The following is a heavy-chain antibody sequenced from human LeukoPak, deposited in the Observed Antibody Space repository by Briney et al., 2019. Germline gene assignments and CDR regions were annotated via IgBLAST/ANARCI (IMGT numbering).Heavy chain of an antibody. CDR1: GFTFSSYS. J-gene: IGHJ4*02. D-gene: IGHD3-22*01. CDR3: ARPLVYYDSSGYYPLDY. V-gene: IGHV3-21*01. Sequence: RGSLRLSCAASGFTFSSYSMNRVRQAPGKGLEWVSSISSSSSYIYYADSVKGRFTISRDNAKNSLYLQMNSLRAEDTAVYYCARPLVYYDSSGYYPLDYWGQGTLVTVSS. CDR2: ISSSSSYI.